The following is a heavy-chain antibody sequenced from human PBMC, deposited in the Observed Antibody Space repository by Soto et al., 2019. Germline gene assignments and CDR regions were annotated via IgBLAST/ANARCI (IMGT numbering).Heavy chain of an antibody. D-gene: IGHD1-26*01. V-gene: IGHV3-30-3*01. CDR1: GFTFSSYA. Sequence: GGSLRLSCAASGFTFSSYAMHWVRQAPGKGLEWVAVISYDGSNKYYADSVKGRFTISRDNAKNTVYLQMNSLRAEDTAVYYCTRVGGSVSGTDVWGQGTTVTVSS. CDR2: ISYDGSNK. J-gene: IGHJ6*02. CDR3: TRVGGSVSGTDV.